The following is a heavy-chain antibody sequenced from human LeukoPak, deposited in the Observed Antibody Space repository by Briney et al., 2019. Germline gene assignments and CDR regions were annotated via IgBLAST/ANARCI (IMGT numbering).Heavy chain of an antibody. CDR2: ISISSGTI. D-gene: IGHD2-21*01. CDR1: GFIFSSYS. CDR3: ARDTHYSFDY. Sequence: GGSLRLSCAASGFIFSSYSMNWVRQAPGKGLEWASYISISSGTISYADSVRGRFTISSDNAKNSLYLQMNSLRAEDTAVYYCARDTHYSFDYWGQGTLVIVSS. J-gene: IGHJ4*02. V-gene: IGHV3-48*01.